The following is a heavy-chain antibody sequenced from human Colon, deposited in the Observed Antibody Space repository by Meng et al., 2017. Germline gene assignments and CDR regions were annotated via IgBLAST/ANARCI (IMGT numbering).Heavy chain of an antibody. Sequence: EVQLGEAGGGLVKPGESLGLSCAASGITLTNAWMFWVRQAPGKGLEWVGRIKSKTAGGTTDYPAPVKGRFTVSRDDSENMLHLQMDSLKTEDTAVYYCTTLSAWGQGTLVTVSS. CDR2: IKSKTAGGTT. CDR3: TTLSA. J-gene: IGHJ5*02. CDR1: GITLTNAW. V-gene: IGHV3-15*01.